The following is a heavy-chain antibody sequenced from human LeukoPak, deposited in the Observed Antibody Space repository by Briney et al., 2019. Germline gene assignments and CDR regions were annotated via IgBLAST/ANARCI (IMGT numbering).Heavy chain of an antibody. J-gene: IGHJ4*02. Sequence: PSETLSLTCTVSGGSISSSSYYWGWIRQPPGKGLEWVAVIWYDGSNKYYADSVKGRFTISRDNSKNTLYLQMNSLRAEDTAVYYCAREIRGYSYFDYWGQGTLVTVSS. CDR3: AREIRGYSYFDY. CDR1: GGSISSSSYY. CDR2: IWYDGSNK. V-gene: IGHV3-33*08. D-gene: IGHD1-26*01.